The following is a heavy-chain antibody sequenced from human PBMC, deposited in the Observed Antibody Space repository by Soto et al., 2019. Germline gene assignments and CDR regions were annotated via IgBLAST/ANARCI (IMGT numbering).Heavy chain of an antibody. CDR1: GYSFTSYW. V-gene: IGHV5-10-1*01. D-gene: IGHD4-17*01. CDR3: ARLYGGNSGMDV. Sequence: EVQLVQSGAEVKKPGESLRISCKGSGYSFTSYWVTWVRQMPGKGLEWMGRIDPSDSYTNYNPPFQGHVTISVDKSISTAYRQWSSLKASDTARYYCARLYGGNSGMDVWGQGTTVTVSS. J-gene: IGHJ6*02. CDR2: IDPSDSYT.